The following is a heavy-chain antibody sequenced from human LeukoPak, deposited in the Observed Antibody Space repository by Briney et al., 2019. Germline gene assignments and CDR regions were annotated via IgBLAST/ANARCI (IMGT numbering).Heavy chain of an antibody. J-gene: IGHJ1*01. D-gene: IGHD1-26*01. V-gene: IGHV3-48*03. CDR3: ARGGSRCDH. CDR1: GFTFCSYE. CDR2: ISSGGSTI. Sequence: GGSLRLSCAASGFTFCSYEMNWVRQAPGKGLEWVSYISSGGSTIYYADSVKGRFTISRDNAKNSLYLQMNSLRAEDTAVYYCARGGSRCDHWGQGTLVTVSS.